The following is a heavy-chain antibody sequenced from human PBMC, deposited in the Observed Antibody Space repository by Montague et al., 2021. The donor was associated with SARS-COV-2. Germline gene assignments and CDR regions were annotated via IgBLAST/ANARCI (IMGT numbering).Heavy chain of an antibody. J-gene: IGHJ6*02. CDR1: GVSITNYY. CDR2: MLYSRST. V-gene: IGHV4-59*12. CDR3: ARARGVTISGVFGNYYGMDV. D-gene: IGHD3-3*01. Sequence: SETLSLTCTVSGVSITNYYWSWIRQPPGKGLEWIAYMLYSRSTKYNPSLKSRATISVDTSKNQFSLTLSSMTAADTAVYYCARARGVTISGVFGNYYGMDVWGQGTTVTVSS.